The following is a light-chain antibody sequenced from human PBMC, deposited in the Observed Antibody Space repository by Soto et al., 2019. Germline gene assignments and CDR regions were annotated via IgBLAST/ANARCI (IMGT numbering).Light chain of an antibody. J-gene: IGKJ1*01. CDR2: GAS. CDR3: QQYSKWPRT. Sequence: EVVLTQSPVTLSVSPGETATLSCRASESISSNLVWYQQKPGQAPRLLVYGASTRATGIPARFSGSVSGTEFTLTISSLQSEDFAIYYCQQYSKWPRTFGQGTKV. V-gene: IGKV3-15*01. CDR1: ESISSN.